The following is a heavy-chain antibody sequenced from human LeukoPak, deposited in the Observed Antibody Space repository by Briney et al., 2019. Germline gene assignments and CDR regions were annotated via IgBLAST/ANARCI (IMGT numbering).Heavy chain of an antibody. Sequence: SVKVPCKASGGTFSSYAISWVRQAPGQGLEWMGGIIPIFGTANYAQKFQGRVTITADESTSTAYMELSSLRSEDTAVYYCGKTGEGNALDYWGQGTLVTVSS. D-gene: IGHD7-27*01. CDR2: IIPIFGTA. J-gene: IGHJ4*02. V-gene: IGHV1-69*01. CDR1: GGTFSSYA. CDR3: GKTGEGNALDY.